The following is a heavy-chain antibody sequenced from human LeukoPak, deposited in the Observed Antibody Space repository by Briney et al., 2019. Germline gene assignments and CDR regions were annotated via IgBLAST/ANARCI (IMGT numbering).Heavy chain of an antibody. V-gene: IGHV3-9*01. Sequence: GRSLRLSCAASGFTFDDYAMHWVRQAPGKGLEWVSGISWNSGSIGYADSVKGRFTISRDNAKNSLYLQMNSLRAEDTAVYYCARESSGWYYYYYYYMDVWGKGTTVTVSS. CDR1: GFTFDDYA. J-gene: IGHJ6*03. CDR2: ISWNSGSI. CDR3: ARESSGWYYYYYYYMDV. D-gene: IGHD6-19*01.